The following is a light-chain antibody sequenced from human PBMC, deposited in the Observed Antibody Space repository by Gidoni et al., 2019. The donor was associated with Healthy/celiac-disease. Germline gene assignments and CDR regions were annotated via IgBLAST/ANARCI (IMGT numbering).Light chain of an antibody. CDR2: AAS. CDR1: PGISNY. Sequence: DIQMIQSPSSLSASVGDRVTITGRARPGISNYLAWYQQKPGKVPKLLIYAASTLQSGVPSRFSGSGSGTDFTLTSSCLQPEDGATYYCQKYNSAPFTFVPGTKVDIK. CDR3: QKYNSAPFT. V-gene: IGKV1-27*01. J-gene: IGKJ3*01.